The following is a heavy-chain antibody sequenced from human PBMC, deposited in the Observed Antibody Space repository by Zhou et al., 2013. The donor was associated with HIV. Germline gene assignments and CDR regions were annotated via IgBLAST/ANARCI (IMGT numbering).Heavy chain of an antibody. CDR2: IIPIFGTA. CDR1: GGTFSSYA. V-gene: IGHV1-69*05. Sequence: QVQLVQSGAEVKKPGSSVKVSCKASGGTFSSYAISWVRQAPGQGLEWMGGIIPIFGTANYAQKFQGRVTITTDESTSTAYMELSSLRSEDTAVYYCARARMRIARLDRYYMDVWGQRDHGHRLL. CDR3: ARARMRIARLDRYYMDV. D-gene: IGHD2-2*03. J-gene: IGHJ6*03.